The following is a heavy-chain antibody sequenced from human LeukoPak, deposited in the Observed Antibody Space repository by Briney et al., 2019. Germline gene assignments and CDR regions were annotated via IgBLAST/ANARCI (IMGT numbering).Heavy chain of an antibody. Sequence: GGSLRLSCAASGFTFSSYGMHWVRQAPGQGLEWMGIINPSGGSTSYAQKFQGRVTMTRDTSTSTVYMELSNLRSEDTAVYYCARDVGEYYYMDVWGKGTTVTVSS. D-gene: IGHD2-15*01. CDR2: INPSGGST. CDR1: GFTFSSYG. J-gene: IGHJ6*03. V-gene: IGHV1-46*01. CDR3: ARDVGEYYYMDV.